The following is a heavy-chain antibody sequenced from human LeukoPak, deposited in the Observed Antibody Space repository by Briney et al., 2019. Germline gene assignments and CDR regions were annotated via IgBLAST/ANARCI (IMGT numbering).Heavy chain of an antibody. D-gene: IGHD2-2*03. Sequence: ASVKVSCKASGYTFTGYYMHWVRQAPGQGLEWMGWINPNSGGTNYAQKFQGRVTMTRDASISTAYMELSRLRSDDTAVYYCARFRGYCSSTSCHELDVWGQGTTVTVSS. CDR1: GYTFTGYY. J-gene: IGHJ6*02. CDR2: INPNSGGT. V-gene: IGHV1-2*02. CDR3: ARFRGYCSSTSCHELDV.